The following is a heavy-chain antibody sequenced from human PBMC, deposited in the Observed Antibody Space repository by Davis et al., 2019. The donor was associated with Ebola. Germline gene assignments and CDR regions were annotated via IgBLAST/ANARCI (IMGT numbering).Heavy chain of an antibody. CDR2: ISGSGGST. CDR3: TTDGYYDFWSGYYTGDY. J-gene: IGHJ4*02. V-gene: IGHV3-23*01. D-gene: IGHD3-3*01. CDR1: GFTFSSYA. Sequence: GESLKISCAASGFTFSSYAMSWVRQAPGKGLEWVSAISGSGGSTYYADSVKGRFTISRDNSKNTLYLQMNSLKTEDTAVYYCTTDGYYDFWSGYYTGDYWGQGTLVTVSS.